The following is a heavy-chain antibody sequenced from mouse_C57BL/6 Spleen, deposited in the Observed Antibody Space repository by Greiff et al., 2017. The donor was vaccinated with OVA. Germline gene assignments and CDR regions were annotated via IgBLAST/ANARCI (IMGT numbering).Heavy chain of an antibody. J-gene: IGHJ4*01. V-gene: IGHV1-69*01. D-gene: IGHD2-14*01. CDR3: AVVGNRGLDY. CDR1: GYTFTSYW. CDR2: IDPSDSYT. Sequence: VQLQQPGAELVMPGASVKLSCKASGYTFTSYWMHWVKQRPGQGLEWIGEIDPSDSYTNYNQKFKGKSTLTVDKSSSTAYMQLSSLTSEDSAVYYCAVVGNRGLDYWGQGTSVTVAS.